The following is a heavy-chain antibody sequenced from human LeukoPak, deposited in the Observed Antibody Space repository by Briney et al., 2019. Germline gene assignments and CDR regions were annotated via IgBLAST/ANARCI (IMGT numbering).Heavy chain of an antibody. J-gene: IGHJ4*02. CDR1: GYTFTSYG. D-gene: IGHD3-22*01. V-gene: IGHV1-18*01. CDR2: ISAYNGNT. Sequence: ASVKVSCKASGYTFTSYGISWVRQAPGQGLEWMGWISAYNGNTNYAQKLQGRVTMTTDTSTSTAYMELRSLRSDDTAVYYCARAKIYYYDSSGYYYEANYFDYWGQGTLVTVSS. CDR3: ARAKIYYYDSSGYYYEANYFDY.